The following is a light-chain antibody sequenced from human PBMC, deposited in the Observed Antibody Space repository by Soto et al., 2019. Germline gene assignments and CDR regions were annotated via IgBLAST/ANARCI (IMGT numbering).Light chain of an antibody. V-gene: IGKV1-39*01. Sequence: DIQMTQSPSSLSASVGDRVTITCRASQSISSYLNWYQQKPGKAPKLLIYAASSLQSGVPSRFSGSGSGTDFTLTISSLQPEDFATYYCQQSYSTPWFGTGTKVDIK. CDR3: QQSYSTPW. J-gene: IGKJ3*01. CDR2: AAS. CDR1: QSISSY.